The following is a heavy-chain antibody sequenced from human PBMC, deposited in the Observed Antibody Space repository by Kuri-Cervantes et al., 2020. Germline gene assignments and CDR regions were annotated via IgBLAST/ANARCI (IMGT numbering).Heavy chain of an antibody. CDR2: ISYDGSNK. J-gene: IGHJ4*02. CDR3: ARDRDYYDSSGFDY. D-gene: IGHD3-22*01. Sequence: GESLKISCAASGFTFSSYAMHWVRQAPGKGLEWVAVISYDGSNKYYADSVKGRFTISRDNSKNTLYLQMNSLRAEDTAVYNCARDRDYYDSSGFDYWGQGTLVTVSS. V-gene: IGHV3-30-3*01. CDR1: GFTFSSYA.